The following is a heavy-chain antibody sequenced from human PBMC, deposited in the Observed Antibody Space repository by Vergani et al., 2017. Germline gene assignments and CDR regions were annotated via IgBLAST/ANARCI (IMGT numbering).Heavy chain of an antibody. D-gene: IGHD6-13*01. V-gene: IGHV3-71*01. J-gene: IGHJ4*02. CDR2: IWSKPYGGTT. CDR3: ANIAAPGPRGRGTGN. CDR1: GGSISGTNW. Sequence: VQLQESGPGLVKPPGTLSLTCAVSGGSISGTNWWSWVRQSPGKGLEWVAFIWSKPYGGTTEYAASVKGRFTISRDDSKSIAYLQMTSLRAEDTAVYYCANIAAPGPRGRGTGNWGQGTLVTVSS.